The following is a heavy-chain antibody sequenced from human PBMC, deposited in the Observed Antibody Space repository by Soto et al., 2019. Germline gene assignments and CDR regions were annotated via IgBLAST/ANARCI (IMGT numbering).Heavy chain of an antibody. CDR3: AKGDMTIFGVVYYYGMDV. D-gene: IGHD3-3*01. CDR1: GFTFSSYG. Sequence: PGGSLRLSCAASGFTFSSYGMHWVRQAPGKGLEWVAVISYDGSNKYYADSVKGRFTISRDNSKNTLYLQMNSLRAEDTAVYYCAKGDMTIFGVVYYYGMDVWGQGTTVTVAS. J-gene: IGHJ6*02. CDR2: ISYDGSNK. V-gene: IGHV3-30*18.